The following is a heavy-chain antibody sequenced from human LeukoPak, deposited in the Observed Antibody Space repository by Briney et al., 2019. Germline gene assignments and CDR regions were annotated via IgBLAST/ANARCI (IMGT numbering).Heavy chain of an antibody. CDR2: IKKHGSET. D-gene: IGHD5-18*01. V-gene: IGHV3-7*01. J-gene: IGHJ4*02. CDR1: GFTFSGYW. CDR3: ARWANSIDY. Sequence: GGSLRLSCAASGFTFSGYWMSWVRQAPGKGLEWVANIKKHGSETFYADSVRGRFTISRDNDKKSQSLQMNSLRVEDTAVYYCARWANSIDYWGQGALVTVSS.